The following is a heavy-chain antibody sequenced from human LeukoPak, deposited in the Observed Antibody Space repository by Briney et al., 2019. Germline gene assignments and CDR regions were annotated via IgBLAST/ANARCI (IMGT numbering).Heavy chain of an antibody. V-gene: IGHV1-18*01. D-gene: IGHD6-6*01. CDR2: ISAYNGNT. CDR3: ARGYSSSSGYYYYYYMDV. J-gene: IGHJ6*03. Sequence: ASVKVSCKASGYTFTTYGISWVRQAPGQGLEWMGWISAYNGNTNYAQKLQGRATMTTDTSTSTVYMELRSLRSDDTAVYYCARGYSSSSGYYYYYYMDVWGKGTTVTVSS. CDR1: GYTFTTYG.